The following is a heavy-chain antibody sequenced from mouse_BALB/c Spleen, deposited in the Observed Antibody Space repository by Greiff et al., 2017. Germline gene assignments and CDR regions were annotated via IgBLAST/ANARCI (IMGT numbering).Heavy chain of an antibody. V-gene: IGHV1S22*01. J-gene: IGHJ4*01. CDR3: TREAYYRSYYAMDY. CDR1: GYTFTSYW. CDR2: IYPGSGST. Sequence: LQQPGSELVRPGASVKLSCKASGYTFTSYWMHWVKQRPGQGLEWIGNIYPGSGSTNYDEKFKSKATLTVDTSSSTAYMQLSSLTSEDSAVYYCTREAYYRSYYAMDYWGQGTSVTVSS. D-gene: IGHD2-14*01.